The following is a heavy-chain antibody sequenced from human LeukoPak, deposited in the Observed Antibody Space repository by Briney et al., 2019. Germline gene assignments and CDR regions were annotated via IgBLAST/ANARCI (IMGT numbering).Heavy chain of an antibody. D-gene: IGHD1-1*01. J-gene: IGHJ4*02. CDR3: ARAKGTGTTIDY. Sequence: ASVKVSCKASGYTFTSYDINWVRQATGQGLEWMGWMNPNSGNTGYAQKFQGRVTMTRNTSISTAYMELSSLRSEDTAVYYCARAKGTGTTIDYWGQGTLVTVSS. V-gene: IGHV1-8*01. CDR2: MNPNSGNT. CDR1: GYTFTSYD.